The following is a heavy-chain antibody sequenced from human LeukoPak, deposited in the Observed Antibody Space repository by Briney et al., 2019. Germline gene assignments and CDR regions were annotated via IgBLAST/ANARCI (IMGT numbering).Heavy chain of an antibody. V-gene: IGHV3-30*03. CDR3: TTKVTRGNSGDDYGD. J-gene: IGHJ4*02. Sequence: GSLRLSCAVSGVTFRSCGMHWVRQAPGKGLEWVALISSDGNDKLYGDSVRGRFTISRDDSKSTLYLQMNSLRAEDTAVYYCTTKVTRGNSGDDYGDWGQGTLVTVSS. CDR1: GVTFRSCG. CDR2: ISSDGNDK. D-gene: IGHD5-12*01.